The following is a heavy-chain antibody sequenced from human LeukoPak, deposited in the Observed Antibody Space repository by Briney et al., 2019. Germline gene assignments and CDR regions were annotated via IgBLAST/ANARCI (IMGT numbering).Heavy chain of an antibody. J-gene: IGHJ4*02. D-gene: IGHD3-22*01. V-gene: IGHV3-66*01. Sequence: GSLRLSCAASGFTVSYTYMSWVRQAPGKGLEWVSIIYSGGSTYYADSVKGRFTISRDNSKNTLYLQMNSLRAEDTAVYYCAKDLVYDSSGYLIATFDYWGQGTLVTVSS. CDR3: AKDLVYDSSGYLIATFDY. CDR2: IYSGGST. CDR1: GFTVSYTY.